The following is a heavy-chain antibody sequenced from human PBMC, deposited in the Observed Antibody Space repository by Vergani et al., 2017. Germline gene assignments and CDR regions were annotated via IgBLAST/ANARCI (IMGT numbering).Heavy chain of an antibody. CDR3: AREFGSAAHTYYGMDV. Sequence: QVQLVQSGAEVKKPGASVKVSCKASGYTFTSYGISWVRQAPGQGLEWMGWISAYNGNTNYAQKLQGRGTMTTDTSTSTAYMELRSLRSDDTAVYSFAREFGSAAHTYYGMDVWGQGTTVTVSS. V-gene: IGHV1-18*01. CDR2: ISAYNGNT. J-gene: IGHJ6*02. CDR1: GYTFTSYG. D-gene: IGHD3-10*01.